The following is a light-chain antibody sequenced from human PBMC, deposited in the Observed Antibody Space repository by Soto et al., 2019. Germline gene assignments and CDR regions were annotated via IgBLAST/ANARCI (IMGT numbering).Light chain of an antibody. CDR1: SSEVGGYNY. CDR3: SSYTGSNTPVV. CDR2: DVS. Sequence: QSALTQPASVSGSPGQSITISCTGTSSEVGGYNYVSWYQQHPGKAPNLIIFDVSNRPSGVSNRFSGSKSGNSASLTISGLQAEDEADYYCSSYTGSNTPVVFGGGTKLTVL. V-gene: IGLV2-14*01. J-gene: IGLJ2*01.